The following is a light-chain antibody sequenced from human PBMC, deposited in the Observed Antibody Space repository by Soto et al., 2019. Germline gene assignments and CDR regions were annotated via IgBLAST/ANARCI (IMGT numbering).Light chain of an antibody. J-gene: IGLJ3*02. V-gene: IGLV2-14*01. CDR1: SSDVGAYNY. CDR3: TSYTSTSTLRV. CDR2: GVS. Sequence: QAVVTQPASVSGSPGQSITISCTGTSSDVGAYNYVSWYQQHPGKAPKLIIYGVSNRPSGVSNRFSGSKSGNTASLTISGLQAEDEADYYCTSYTSTSTLRVFGGGTKLTVL.